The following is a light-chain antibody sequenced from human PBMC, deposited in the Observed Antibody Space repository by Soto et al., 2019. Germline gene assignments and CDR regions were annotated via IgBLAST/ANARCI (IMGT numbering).Light chain of an antibody. V-gene: IGLV2-14*01. CDR3: SSYSSNAVV. CDR2: EVS. Sequence: QSALTQPASVSGSPGQSITISCTGTSSDVGGYDYVSWYQQHPDKAPKLMIYEVSNRPSGVSNRFSGSKSGNTASLTISGLQAEDEAHYYCSSYSSNAVVFGGGTKLTVL. CDR1: SSDVGGYDY. J-gene: IGLJ2*01.